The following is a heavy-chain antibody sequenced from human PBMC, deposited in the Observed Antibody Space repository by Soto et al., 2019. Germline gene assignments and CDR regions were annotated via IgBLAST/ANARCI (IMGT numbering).Heavy chain of an antibody. CDR1: GGSISSYY. V-gene: IGHV4-59*08. CDR3: ARMAWFGELYWFDP. CDR2: IYYSGST. J-gene: IGHJ5*02. D-gene: IGHD3-10*01. Sequence: SETLSLTCTVSGGSISSYYWSWIRQPPGKGLEWIGYIYYSGSTNYNPSLKSRVTISVDTSKNQFSLKLSSVTAADTAVYYCARMAWFGELYWFDPWGQGTLVTSPQ.